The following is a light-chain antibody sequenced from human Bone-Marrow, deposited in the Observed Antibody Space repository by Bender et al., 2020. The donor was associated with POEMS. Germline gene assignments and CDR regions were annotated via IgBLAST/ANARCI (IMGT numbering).Light chain of an antibody. Sequence: QSALTQPASVSGSPGQSITISCTGTSSDVGGYNYVSWYQQHPGKAPKLMIYDVTNRPSGVSNRFSGSKSGNTASLTISGLQAEDEADYYCSSYTGPRTVVFGGGTKLTVL. V-gene: IGLV2-14*03. CDR1: SSDVGGYNY. CDR2: DVT. J-gene: IGLJ3*02. CDR3: SSYTGPRTVV.